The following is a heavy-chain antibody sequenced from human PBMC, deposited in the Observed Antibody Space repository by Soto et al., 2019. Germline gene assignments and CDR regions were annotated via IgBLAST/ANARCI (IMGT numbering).Heavy chain of an antibody. CDR2: IYYSGST. V-gene: IGHV4-59*01. CDR3: ARGHDYGNAFDI. CDR1: GGSISSYY. Sequence: PSETLSLTCTVSGGSISSYYWSWIRQPPGKGLEWIGYIYYSGSTNYNPSLKSRVTISVDTYKNQFSLKLSSVTAADTAVYYCARGHDYGNAFDIWGQGTMVTV. D-gene: IGHD4-17*01. J-gene: IGHJ3*02.